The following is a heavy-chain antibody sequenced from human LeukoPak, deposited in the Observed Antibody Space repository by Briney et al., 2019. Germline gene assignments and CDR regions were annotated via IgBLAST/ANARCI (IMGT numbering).Heavy chain of an antibody. Sequence: PGGSLRLSCAASGFTFSSYSMNWGRQAPGKGREWVSSISSRSSYIYYADSVKGRFTISRDNAKNSLYLQVNSLRAEDTAVYYCARDLDPITMVRGVPAPMDVWGQGTTVTVSS. J-gene: IGHJ6*02. CDR3: ARDLDPITMVRGVPAPMDV. CDR1: GFTFSSYS. CDR2: ISSRSSYI. D-gene: IGHD3-10*01. V-gene: IGHV3-21*01.